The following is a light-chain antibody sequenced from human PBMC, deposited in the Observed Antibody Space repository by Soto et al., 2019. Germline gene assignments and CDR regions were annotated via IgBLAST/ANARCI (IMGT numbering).Light chain of an antibody. CDR3: QQYGSAAPWT. V-gene: IGKV3-20*01. CDR1: QSVYGNY. J-gene: IGKJ1*01. Sequence: IVLTQSPGTLSLAPGERATLSCRASQSVYGNYVAWYQQKPGQAPRILIYEASSRAPGIPDRFSGTGSGTDFTLTIARLEPEDFAVYYCQQYGSAAPWTFGQGTKVEIK. CDR2: EAS.